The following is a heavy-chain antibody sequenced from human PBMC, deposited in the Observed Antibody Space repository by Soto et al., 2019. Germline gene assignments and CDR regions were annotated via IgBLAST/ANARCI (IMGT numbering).Heavy chain of an antibody. J-gene: IGHJ4*01. V-gene: IGHV4-4*07. CDR2: IYSSGST. D-gene: IGHD6-19*01. CDR1: GVSISSSF. Sequence: QVQLQESGPGMVKPSETLSLTCTVSGVSISSSFWSWIRQPAEKGLEYIGRIYSSGSTNQNPSLKSRLTMSVDTSKNQFSLRLSSVTAADTAVYYCARDRIALAGFDYWGHGTLVTVSS. CDR3: ARDRIALAGFDY.